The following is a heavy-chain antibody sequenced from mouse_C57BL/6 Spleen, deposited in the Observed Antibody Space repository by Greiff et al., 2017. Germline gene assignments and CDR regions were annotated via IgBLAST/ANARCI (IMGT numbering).Heavy chain of an antibody. CDR2: IWTGGGT. CDR1: GFSLTSYA. Sequence: QVQLKQSGPGLVAPSQSLSITCTVSGFSLTSYAISWVRQPPGKGLEWLGVIWTGGGTNYKSALKSRLSISKDNSKSQVFLKMTSLQTDDTAGYYCARNEQLYYGSEGFAYWGQGTLVTVSA. CDR3: ARNEQLYYGSEGFAY. J-gene: IGHJ3*01. V-gene: IGHV2-9-1*01. D-gene: IGHD2-2*01.